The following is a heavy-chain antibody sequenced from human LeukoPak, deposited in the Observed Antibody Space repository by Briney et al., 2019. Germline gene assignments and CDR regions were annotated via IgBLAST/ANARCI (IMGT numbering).Heavy chain of an antibody. Sequence: GASVKVSCTTSGYIFTSYGISWVRQAPGQGPEWMGWISAHSSNTYYAQKFQGRVTMTSDTSTSTAYMALSSLRSDDTAVYYCARAFHTASGFDYWGQGTLVTVSS. CDR1: GYIFTSYG. D-gene: IGHD2-2*02. J-gene: IGHJ4*02. CDR2: ISAHSSNT. V-gene: IGHV1-18*01. CDR3: ARAFHTASGFDY.